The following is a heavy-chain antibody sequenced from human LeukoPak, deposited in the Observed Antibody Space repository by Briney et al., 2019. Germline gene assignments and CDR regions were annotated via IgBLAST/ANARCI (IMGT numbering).Heavy chain of an antibody. V-gene: IGHV4-34*01. CDR1: GGSFSGYY. Sequence: PSETLSLTCAVYGGSFSGYYWSWIRQPPGKGLEWIGEINHSGSTNYNPSLKSRVTISVDTSKNQFSLRLSSVTAADTAVYYCARSAYYYDSSAHFDYWGQGTLVTVSS. CDR3: ARSAYYYDSSAHFDY. D-gene: IGHD3-22*01. CDR2: INHSGST. J-gene: IGHJ4*02.